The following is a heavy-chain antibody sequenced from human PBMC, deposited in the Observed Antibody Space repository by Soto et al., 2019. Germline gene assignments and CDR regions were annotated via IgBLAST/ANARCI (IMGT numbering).Heavy chain of an antibody. CDR2: ISSDGANT. CDR3: VSWGSQHFDY. D-gene: IGHD3-16*01. V-gene: IGHV3-23*01. Sequence: LESGGGLVRPGGSLRLSCAVFGFTFNSRTSHAMSWVRQAPGKGPEGVSTISSDGANTHYADSVKGRFTISKDTSRNSVNLHMNNLRADDTAMYFCVSWGSQHFDYWGRGILITVSS. CDR1: GFTFNSRTSHA. J-gene: IGHJ4*02.